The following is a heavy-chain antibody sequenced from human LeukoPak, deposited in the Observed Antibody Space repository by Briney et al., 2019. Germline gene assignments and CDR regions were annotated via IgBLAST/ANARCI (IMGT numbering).Heavy chain of an antibody. D-gene: IGHD2-2*01. J-gene: IGHJ5*02. CDR2: INTDTGNP. CDR3: ARTLFGDQYQLLHNWFDP. CDR1: GYTFTNYA. Sequence: ASVKVSCKASGYTFTNYAMNWVRQAPGQGLEWMGWINTDTGNPTYAQGFTRRLVFSLDTSASTAYLQISSLKAEGTAVYYCARTLFGDQYQLLHNWFDPWGQGTLVTVSS. V-gene: IGHV7-4-1*02.